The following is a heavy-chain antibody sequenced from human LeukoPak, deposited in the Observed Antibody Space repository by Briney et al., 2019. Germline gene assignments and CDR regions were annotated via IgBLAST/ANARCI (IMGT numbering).Heavy chain of an antibody. D-gene: IGHD3/OR15-3a*01. CDR1: GGSFSGNY. Sequence: SEALSLTCAVYGGSFSGNYWSWIRQPPGKGLEWIGEINHSGSTNYNPSLKSRVTISVDTSKNQFSLKLSSVTAADTAVYYCARASGFRTKTIDYWGQGTLVTVSS. CDR2: INHSGST. CDR3: ARASGFRTKTIDY. J-gene: IGHJ4*02. V-gene: IGHV4-34*01.